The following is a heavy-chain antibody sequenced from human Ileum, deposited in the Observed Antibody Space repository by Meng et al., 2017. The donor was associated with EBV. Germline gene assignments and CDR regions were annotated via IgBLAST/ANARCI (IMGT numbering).Heavy chain of an antibody. CDR3: ATVRDGYPRLFDY. CDR2: ITSDGSSK. V-gene: IGHV3-74*01. CDR1: GFSFSDYW. Sequence: VVLLEAGGGLVQPVWFLRLSCAASGFSFSDYWMHWVRQAPGKGLVWVAHITSDGSSKNYADSVKGRFTIYRDNAKNTLYLKINSLRAEDAAFYYCATVRDGYPRLFDYWGQGTLVTVSS. D-gene: IGHD5-24*01. J-gene: IGHJ4*02.